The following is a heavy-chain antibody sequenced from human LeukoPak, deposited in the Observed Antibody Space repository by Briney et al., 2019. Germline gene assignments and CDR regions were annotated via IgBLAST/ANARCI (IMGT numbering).Heavy chain of an antibody. CDR2: ISVSGSRA. CDR1: GFTFSSNA. Sequence: PGGSLRLSCAASGFTFSSNAMSWVRLAPGKGLEWVSVISVSGSRAYYADFVRGRFTVSRDNSKNTVLLQMNSLRVEDTAVYYCTKDHDGMHAWGQGTTVTVSS. V-gene: IGHV3-23*01. CDR3: TKDHDGMHA. J-gene: IGHJ6*02.